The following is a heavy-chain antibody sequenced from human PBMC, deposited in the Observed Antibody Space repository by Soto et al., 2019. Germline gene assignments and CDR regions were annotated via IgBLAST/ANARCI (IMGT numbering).Heavy chain of an antibody. J-gene: IGHJ3*01. CDR2: IDASGGST. V-gene: IGHV3-23*01. D-gene: IGHD3-16*01. CDR3: AKRTGDGAFDF. CDR1: RFTFSSYA. Sequence: EVQLLESGGGLVQPGASLRLSCVASRFTFSSYAMSWVRQAPGKGLEWASFIDASGGSTYYADSVKGRFTISRDNSKNTLYLQMNSLRAEDTAVYYCAKRTGDGAFDFWGQGTMVIVSS.